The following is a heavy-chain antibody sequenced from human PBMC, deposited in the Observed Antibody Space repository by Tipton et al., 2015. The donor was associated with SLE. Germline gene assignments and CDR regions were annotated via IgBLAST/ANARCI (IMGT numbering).Heavy chain of an antibody. D-gene: IGHD1-26*01. CDR2: IYTSGST. V-gene: IGHV4-4*07. CDR3: VRDSGNYYFDY. CDR1: GGSISSYY. Sequence: LRLSCTVSGGSISSYYWSWIRQPAGKGLEWIGRIYTSGSTNYNPSLKSRVTISVDTSKNQFSLKLSSVTAADTAVYYCVRDSGNYYFDYWGQGSLVTVSS. J-gene: IGHJ4*02.